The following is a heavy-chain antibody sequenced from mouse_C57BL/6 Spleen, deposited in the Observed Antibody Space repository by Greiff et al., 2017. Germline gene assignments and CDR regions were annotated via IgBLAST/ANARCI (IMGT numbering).Heavy chain of an antibody. V-gene: IGHV5-9*01. CDR2: ISGGGGNT. CDR3: AKHCGDCDDESWFAY. D-gene: IGHD2-4*01. CDR1: GFTFSSYT. Sequence: EVKVVESGGGLVKPGGSLKLSCAASGFTFSSYTMSWVRQTPEKRLEWVATISGGGGNTYYPDSVKGRFTISRDNAKNTLYLQMSRLRSEDTALYSCAKHCGDCDDESWFAYWGQGTLVTVSA. J-gene: IGHJ3*01.